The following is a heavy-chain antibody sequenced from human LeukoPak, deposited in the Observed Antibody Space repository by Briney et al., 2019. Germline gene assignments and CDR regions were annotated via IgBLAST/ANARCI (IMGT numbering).Heavy chain of an antibody. Sequence: PGGSLRLSCTASRFSFNTYGMHWVRQVPGKGLEWLAVTYGDGDNRYYADSVKARFTISRDNGRKTIYLQMNNLRDEDTAVYYCATGSGYYYSHWGQGILVTVSS. V-gene: IGHV3-33*01. D-gene: IGHD3-22*01. CDR2: TYGDGDNR. J-gene: IGHJ4*02. CDR3: ATGSGYYYSH. CDR1: RFSFNTYG.